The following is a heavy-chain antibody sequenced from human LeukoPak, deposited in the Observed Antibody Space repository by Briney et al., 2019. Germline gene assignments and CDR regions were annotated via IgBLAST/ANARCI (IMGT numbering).Heavy chain of an antibody. CDR3: VRVGGQTYHSYCYYYGSNAFYI. V-gene: IGHV4-30-4*01. J-gene: IGHJ3*02. Sequence: SETLSLTCTVSGGSINSGDYYWSWIRQPPGKGLEWIGYIYYTGSTYYNPSLKSRLTISVDTSKNQFSLKLSSVTAADTAVYYWVRVGGQTYHSYCYYYGSNAFYILGQRTMGTGSS. CDR1: GGSINSGDYY. CDR2: IYYTGST. D-gene: IGHD3-22*01.